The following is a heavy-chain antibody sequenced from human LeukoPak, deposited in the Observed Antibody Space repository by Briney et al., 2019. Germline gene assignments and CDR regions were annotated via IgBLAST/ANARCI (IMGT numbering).Heavy chain of an antibody. Sequence: GGSLRLSCAASGFTFSSYWISWVRQAPGKGLEWVANIKQDGSEKYYVDSVKGRFPISRDNAKNSLYLQMNSLRAEDTAVYYCAKIRRRAVTDPSDAFDIWGQGTMVTVSS. D-gene: IGHD6-19*01. CDR3: AKIRRRAVTDPSDAFDI. J-gene: IGHJ3*02. CDR1: GFTFSSYW. V-gene: IGHV3-7*01. CDR2: IKQDGSEK.